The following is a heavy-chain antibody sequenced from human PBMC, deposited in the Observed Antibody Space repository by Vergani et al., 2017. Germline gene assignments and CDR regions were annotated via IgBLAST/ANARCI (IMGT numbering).Heavy chain of an antibody. V-gene: IGHV5-51*01. D-gene: IGHD3-3*01. CDR3: ARHNELRLLEWLVEDYFDY. CDR2: IYPGDSDT. CDR1: GYSFTSYW. Sequence: EVQLVQSGAEVKKPGESLKISCKGSGYSFTSYWIGWVRQMPGNGLEWMGIIYPGDSDTRYSPSFQGQVTISADKSISTAYLQWSSLKASDTAMYYCARHNELRLLEWLVEDYFDYWGQGTLVTVSS. J-gene: IGHJ4*02.